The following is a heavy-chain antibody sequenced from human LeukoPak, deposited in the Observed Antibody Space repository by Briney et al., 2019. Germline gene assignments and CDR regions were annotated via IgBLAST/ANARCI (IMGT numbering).Heavy chain of an antibody. CDR2: INHSGST. CDR1: GGSFSGYY. J-gene: IGHJ4*02. D-gene: IGHD3-10*01. Sequence: PSETLSLTCAVSGGSFSGYYWSWIRQPPGRGLEWIGEINHSGSTNYTPSLTSRVTISVDTPKNQFSLKLSSVTAADTAVYYCARGRIRGVIIKYSYFDYWGEGTLVTVSS. CDR3: ARGRIRGVIIKYSYFDY. V-gene: IGHV4-34*01.